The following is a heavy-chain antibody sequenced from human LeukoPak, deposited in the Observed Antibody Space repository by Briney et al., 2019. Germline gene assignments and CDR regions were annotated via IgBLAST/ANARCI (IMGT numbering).Heavy chain of an antibody. CDR3: FAGYYDSSGSYFDY. V-gene: IGHV3-30*03. J-gene: IGHJ4*02. CDR1: GFTFSSYG. CDR2: ISRDGSNK. Sequence: GWSLRLSCAASGFTFSSYGMHWVRQAPGEGLEWVAAISRDGSNKFYADSVKGRFTISRDNSKNTLYVQMNSLRAEDTAVYYCFAGYYDSSGSYFDYWGQGTLVTVSS. D-gene: IGHD3-22*01.